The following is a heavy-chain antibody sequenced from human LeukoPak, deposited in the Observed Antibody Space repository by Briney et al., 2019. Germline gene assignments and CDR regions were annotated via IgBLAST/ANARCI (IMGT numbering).Heavy chain of an antibody. Sequence: GGSLRLSCAASGFAFSSYAMHWVRQAPGKGLEWVAAISYDGSNKYYADSVKGRFTISRDNSKNTLYLQMNSLRAEDTAVYYCARAPRNDYWGQGTLVTVSS. CDR1: GFAFSSYA. CDR2: ISYDGSNK. CDR3: ARAPRNDY. D-gene: IGHD6-6*01. V-gene: IGHV3-30-3*01. J-gene: IGHJ4*02.